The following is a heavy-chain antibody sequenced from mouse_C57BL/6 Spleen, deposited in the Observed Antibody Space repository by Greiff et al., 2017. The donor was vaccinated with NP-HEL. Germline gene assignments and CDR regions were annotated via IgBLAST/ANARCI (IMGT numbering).Heavy chain of an antibody. J-gene: IGHJ4*01. CDR1: GFSLTSYA. Sequence: QVQLQQSGPGLVAPSQSLSITCTVSGFSLTSYAISWVRQPPGKGPEWLGVIWTGGGTNYNSALKSRLSISKDNSKSQVFLKMNSLQTDDTARYYCARGGKTGPHAMDYWGQGTSVTVSS. V-gene: IGHV2-9-1*01. CDR3: ARGGKTGPHAMDY. CDR2: IWTGGGT. D-gene: IGHD4-1*01.